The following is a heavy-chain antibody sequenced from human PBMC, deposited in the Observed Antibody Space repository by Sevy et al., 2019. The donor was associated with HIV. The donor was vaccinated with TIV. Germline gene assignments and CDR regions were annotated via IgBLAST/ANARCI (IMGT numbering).Heavy chain of an antibody. Sequence: GGSLRLSCAASGFSFSSYGMHWVRQAPGKGLEWLAVIWFGGSNDYYADSVKGRFTISRDIAKNTLYLQMNSLRAEDRAVYYYTRVLEFYGYHEYGAEFNPDYWGRGALVTVSS. CDR1: GFSFSSYG. CDR3: TRVLEFYGYHEYGAEFNPDY. J-gene: IGHJ4*02. D-gene: IGHD4-17*01. CDR2: IWFGGSND. V-gene: IGHV3-33*01.